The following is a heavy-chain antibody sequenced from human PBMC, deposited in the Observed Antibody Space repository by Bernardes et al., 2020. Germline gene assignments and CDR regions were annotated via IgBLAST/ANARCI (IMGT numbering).Heavy chain of an antibody. CDR2: MNPNSGNT. CDR1: GYTFTSYD. V-gene: IGHV1-8*01. CDR3: ARERYYDFWSGYYTYYYYYMDV. J-gene: IGHJ6*03. D-gene: IGHD3-3*01. Sequence: GYTFTSYDINWVRQATGQGLEWMGWMNPNSGNTGYAQKFQGRVTMTRNTSISTAYMELSSLRSEDTAVYYCARERYYDFWSGYYTYYYYYMDVWVKGTTVTVSS.